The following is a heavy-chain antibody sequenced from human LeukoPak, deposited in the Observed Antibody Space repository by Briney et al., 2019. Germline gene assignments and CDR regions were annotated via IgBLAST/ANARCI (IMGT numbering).Heavy chain of an antibody. J-gene: IGHJ4*02. Sequence: GGSLRLSCAASGFTFSESAMHWVRQAPGQGLEWMGWINPNSGGTNYAQKFRGRVTMTRDTSISTAYMELSRLRSDDTAVYYCARVSGIVVVPAALTEWGQGTLVTVSS. D-gene: IGHD2-2*01. CDR3: ARVSGIVVVPAALTE. V-gene: IGHV1-2*02. CDR1: GFTFSESA. CDR2: INPNSGGT.